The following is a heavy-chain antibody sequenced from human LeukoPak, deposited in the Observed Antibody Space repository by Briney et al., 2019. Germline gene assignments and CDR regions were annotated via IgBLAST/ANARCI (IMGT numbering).Heavy chain of an antibody. J-gene: IGHJ4*02. CDR1: GGSFSGYY. CDR3: ARGGPYGSGY. D-gene: IGHD3-10*01. Sequence: SETLSLTCAVYGGSFSGYYWSWIRQPPGQGLEWIGEINHSGSTNYNPSLRSRVTISVDTSKNQFSLKLSSVTAADTAVYYCARGGPYGSGYWGQGTLVTVSS. CDR2: INHSGST. V-gene: IGHV4-34*01.